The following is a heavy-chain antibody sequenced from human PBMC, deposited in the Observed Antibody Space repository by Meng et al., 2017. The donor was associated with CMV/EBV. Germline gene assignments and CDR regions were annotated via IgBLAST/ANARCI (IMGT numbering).Heavy chain of an antibody. D-gene: IGHD3-3*01. V-gene: IGHV1-69*01. CDR2: IIPIFGTA. Sequence: TFSSYAISWVRKAPGQGLEWMGGIIPIFGTANYAQKLQGRVKITADESTSTAYMELSSLRSEDTAVYYCARVFAPNYDFWSGQRFDPWGQGTLVTVSS. J-gene: IGHJ5*02. CDR3: ARVFAPNYDFWSGQRFDP. CDR1: TFSSYA.